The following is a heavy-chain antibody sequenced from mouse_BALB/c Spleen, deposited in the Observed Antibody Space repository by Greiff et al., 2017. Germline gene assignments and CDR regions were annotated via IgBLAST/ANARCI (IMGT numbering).Heavy chain of an antibody. Sequence: QVQLKESGPGLVAPSQSLSITCTVSGFSLTGYGVNWVRQPPGKGLEWLGMIWGDGSTDYNSALKSRLSISKDNSKSQVFLKMNSLQTDDTARYYCARGGLRHAMDYWGQGTSVTVSS. V-gene: IGHV2-6-7*01. CDR1: GFSLTGYG. D-gene: IGHD2-4*01. CDR2: IWGDGST. J-gene: IGHJ4*01. CDR3: ARGGLRHAMDY.